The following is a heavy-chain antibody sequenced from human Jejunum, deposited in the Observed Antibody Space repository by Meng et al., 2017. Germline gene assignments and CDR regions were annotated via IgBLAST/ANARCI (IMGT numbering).Heavy chain of an antibody. CDR3: IRRISEAGYFGY. Sequence: ENAGGGLVRQEGFLRLFCEGSGFTVMASYMDWLRQAPRNGVAGVAHSRNTANGFTTNYVASVPGRFSISRDDSKNSLYLQMNSLKTEDTAVYYCIRRISEAGYFGYWGQGSLVTVSS. D-gene: IGHD2-15*01. J-gene: IGHJ4*02. V-gene: IGHV3-72*01. CDR2: SRNTANGFTT. CDR1: GFTVMASY.